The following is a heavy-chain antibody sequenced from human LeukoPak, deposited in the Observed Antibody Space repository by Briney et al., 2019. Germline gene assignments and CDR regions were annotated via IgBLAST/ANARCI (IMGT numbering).Heavy chain of an antibody. CDR2: IYHSGST. Sequence: KPSETLSLTCAVSGYSISSGYYWGWIRPPPGKGLEWIGSIYHSGSTYYNPSLKSRVTISVDTSKNQFSLKLSSVTAADTAVYYCASRGGSYSDDFDYWGQGTLVTVSS. CDR3: ASRGGSYSDDFDY. J-gene: IGHJ4*02. CDR1: GYSISSGYY. V-gene: IGHV4-38-2*01. D-gene: IGHD1-26*01.